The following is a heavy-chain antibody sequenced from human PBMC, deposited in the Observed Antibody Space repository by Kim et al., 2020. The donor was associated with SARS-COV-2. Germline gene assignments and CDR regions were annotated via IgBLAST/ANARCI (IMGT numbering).Heavy chain of an antibody. J-gene: IGHJ6*02. CDR1: GFTFSSYE. CDR2: ISSSGSTI. CDR3: ARERGVQWLRRWYGMDV. D-gene: IGHD5-12*01. Sequence: GGSLRLSCAASGFTFSSYEMNWVRQAPGKGLEWVSYISSSGSTIYYADSVKGRFTISRDNAKNSLYLQMNSLRAEDTAVYYCARERGVQWLRRWYGMDVWGQGTTVTVSS. V-gene: IGHV3-48*03.